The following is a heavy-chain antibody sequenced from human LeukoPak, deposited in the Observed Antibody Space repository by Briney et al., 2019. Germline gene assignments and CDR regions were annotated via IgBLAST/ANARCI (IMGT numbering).Heavy chain of an antibody. Sequence: PGGSLRLSCVVSGLTSTGYSMTWVRQAPGKGLEWVSSISSSSDYIFYADSVKGRFTISRDNAKNTLYLQMDSLRAEDTAVYYCARVAVGGTRAFDIWGQGTTVTVSS. J-gene: IGHJ3*02. D-gene: IGHD6-19*01. CDR3: ARVAVGGTRAFDI. CDR2: ISSSSDYI. V-gene: IGHV3-21*01. CDR1: GLTSTGYS.